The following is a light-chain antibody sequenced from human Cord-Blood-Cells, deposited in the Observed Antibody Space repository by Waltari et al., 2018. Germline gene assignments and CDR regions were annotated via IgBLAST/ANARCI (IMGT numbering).Light chain of an antibody. CDR3: QQSYSTPLT. CDR2: AAS. Sequence: DIQMTQSPSSLSASVGDRVTITCRASQSISSYLNLYQQKPGKAPKLLIYAASSLQSGVPSRFSGSVSGTDFTLTISSLQPEDFATYYCQQSYSTPLTFGGVTKVEIK. CDR1: QSISSY. J-gene: IGKJ4*01. V-gene: IGKV1-39*01.